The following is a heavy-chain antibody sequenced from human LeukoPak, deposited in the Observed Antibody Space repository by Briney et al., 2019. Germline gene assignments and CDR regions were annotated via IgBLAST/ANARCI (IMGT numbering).Heavy chain of an antibody. V-gene: IGHV3-23*01. J-gene: IGHJ3*02. CDR2: ISGSGGST. CDR3: AKVDYYDSSGYYYTIGAFDI. CDR1: GFTFSSYA. D-gene: IGHD3-22*01. Sequence: GGSLRLSCAASGFTFSSYAMSWARQAPGKGLEWVSAISGSGGSTYYADSVKGRFTISRDNSKNTLYLQMNSLRAEDTAVYYCAKVDYYDSSGYYYTIGAFDIWGQGTMVTVSS.